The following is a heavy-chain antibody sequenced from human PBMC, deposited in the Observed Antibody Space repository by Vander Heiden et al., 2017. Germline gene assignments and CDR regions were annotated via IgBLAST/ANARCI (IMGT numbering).Heavy chain of an antibody. V-gene: IGHV3-21*01. D-gene: IGHD2-8*01. J-gene: IGHJ5*02. Sequence: EVQLVESGGGLVKQGGYRRLPCAASGSSFSSHTTNWVDNAPGKGLEWVASISMSSGFIQYADSVKGRFTISRDNAKNSLFLQMNRLRAEDTAVYYCVRATLTNWFDPWGQGNPGHRLL. CDR3: VRATLTNWFDP. CDR1: GSSFSSHT. CDR2: ISMSSGFI.